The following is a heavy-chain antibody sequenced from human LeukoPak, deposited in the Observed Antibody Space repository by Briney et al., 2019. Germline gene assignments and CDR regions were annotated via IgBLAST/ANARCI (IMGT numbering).Heavy chain of an antibody. CDR2: IGGSGGST. Sequence: GGSLRLSCAASGFTFSSYGMSWVRQAPGKGLEWVSGIGGSGGSTYYADSVKGRFTISRDNSKNTLFLRMHSLRAEDTATYYCARISSIAPFYGMDVWGQGTTVSVSS. V-gene: IGHV3-23*01. CDR1: GFTFSSYG. J-gene: IGHJ6*02. D-gene: IGHD6-6*01. CDR3: ARISSIAPFYGMDV.